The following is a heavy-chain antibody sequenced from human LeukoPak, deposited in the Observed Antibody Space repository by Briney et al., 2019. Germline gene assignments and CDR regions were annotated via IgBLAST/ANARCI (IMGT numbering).Heavy chain of an antibody. Sequence: ASVKVSCKASGYTFTSYYMHWVRQAPGQGLEWMGWINPNSGGTNYAQKFQGRVTITRDTSISTAYMELSRLRSDDTAVYYCARDLPLDSSGYYLDWGQGTLVTVSS. V-gene: IGHV1-2*02. D-gene: IGHD3-22*01. CDR3: ARDLPLDSSGYYLD. CDR2: INPNSGGT. CDR1: GYTFTSYY. J-gene: IGHJ4*02.